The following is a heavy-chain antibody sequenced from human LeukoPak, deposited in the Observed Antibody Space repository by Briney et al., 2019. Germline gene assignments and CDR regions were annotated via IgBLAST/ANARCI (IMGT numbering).Heavy chain of an antibody. D-gene: IGHD1-26*01. CDR1: GGSFSGYY. J-gene: IGHJ4*02. CDR2: INHSGST. V-gene: IGHV4-34*01. CDR3: ARGWVVGGTIDY. Sequence: SETLSLTCAVYGGSFSGYYWSWIRQPPGKGLEWIGEINHSGSTNYNPSLKSRVTISVDTSKNQFSLKLSSVTAADTAVYYCARGWVVGGTIDYWGRGTLVTVSS.